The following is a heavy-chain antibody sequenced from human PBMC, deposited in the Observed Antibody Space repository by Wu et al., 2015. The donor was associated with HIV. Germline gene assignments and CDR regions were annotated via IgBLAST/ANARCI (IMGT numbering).Heavy chain of an antibody. D-gene: IGHD3-22*01. CDR3: ARDLFFNRYDSSGPDAFDI. J-gene: IGHJ3*02. CDR1: GYTFTGYY. CDR2: INPNSGGT. Sequence: QVQLVQSGAEVKKPGASVKVSCKASGYTFTGYYMHWVRQAPGQGLEWMGWINPNSGGTNYAQKFQGRVTMTRDTSISTAYMELSRLRSDDTAVYYCARDLFFNRYDSSGPDAFDILGPRGQWSPSLQ. V-gene: IGHV1-2*02.